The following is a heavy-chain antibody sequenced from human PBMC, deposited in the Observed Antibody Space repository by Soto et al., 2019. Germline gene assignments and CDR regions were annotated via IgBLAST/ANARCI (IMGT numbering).Heavy chain of an antibody. J-gene: IGHJ3*02. D-gene: IGHD2-21*02. V-gene: IGHV3-23*01. CDR2: ISGSGGST. Sequence: EVQLLESGGGLVQPGGSLRLSCAASGFTFSSYSMTWFRQAPGKGLEWVSTISGSGGSTYYADSVKGRFTISRDKSKNTLYLQMNGLRAEDTAVYYCAKDWTAIWGPGTMVTVSS. CDR1: GFTFSSYS. CDR3: AKDWTAI.